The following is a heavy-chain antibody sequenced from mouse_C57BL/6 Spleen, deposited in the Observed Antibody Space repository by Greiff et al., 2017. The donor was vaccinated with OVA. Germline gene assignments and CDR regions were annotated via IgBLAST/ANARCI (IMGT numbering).Heavy chain of an antibody. CDR3: APYDPFYAMDY. Sequence: EVQLQQSGPELVKPGASVKISCKASGYTFTDYYMNWVKQSHGKSLEWIGDINPNNGGTSYNQKFKGKATLTVDKSSSTAYMELRSLTSEDSAVYYCAPYDPFYAMDYWGQGTSVTVSS. V-gene: IGHV1-26*01. D-gene: IGHD2-3*01. CDR1: GYTFTDYY. CDR2: INPNNGGT. J-gene: IGHJ4*01.